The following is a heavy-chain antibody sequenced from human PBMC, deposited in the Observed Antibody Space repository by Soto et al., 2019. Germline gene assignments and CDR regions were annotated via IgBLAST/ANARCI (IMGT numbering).Heavy chain of an antibody. Sequence: SVKVSCKASGGTLSSYAISWVRQAPGQGLEWMGGIIPIFGTANYAQKFQGRVTITADESTSTAYMELSSLRSEDTAVYYCARFGDYAGDFDYWGQGTLVTVSS. CDR2: IIPIFGTA. CDR3: ARFGDYAGDFDY. J-gene: IGHJ4*02. CDR1: GGTLSSYA. D-gene: IGHD3-16*01. V-gene: IGHV1-69*13.